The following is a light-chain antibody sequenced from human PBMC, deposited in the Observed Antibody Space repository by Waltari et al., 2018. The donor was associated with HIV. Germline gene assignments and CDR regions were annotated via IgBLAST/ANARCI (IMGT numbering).Light chain of an antibody. V-gene: IGLV2-11*01. CDR2: DVS. CDR3: CSYTGDFV. J-gene: IGLJ1*01. CDR1: NRELPAYKF. Sequence: QSVLTQPRAVSESPGRSVTIPSSGLNRELPAYKFISWYQQHPGKAPKLITYDVSKRPSGVPPRFSGSRSDNTASLTISDLHPDDEADYYCCSYTGDFVVGGGTTLTVL.